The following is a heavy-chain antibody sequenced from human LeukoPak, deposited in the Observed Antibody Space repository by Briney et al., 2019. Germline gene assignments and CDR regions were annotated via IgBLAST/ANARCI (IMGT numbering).Heavy chain of an antibody. J-gene: IGHJ4*02. V-gene: IGHV3-48*04. Sequence: GGSLRLSCAASGFTFSSYSMNWVRQAPGKGLEWVSYISSSGSTIFYADSVKGRFTISRDNAKNSLYLQMNSLRAEDTAVYYCARLLRSGYYYSDYWGQGTLVTVSS. D-gene: IGHD3-3*01. CDR1: GFTFSSYS. CDR3: ARLLRSGYYYSDY. CDR2: ISSSGSTI.